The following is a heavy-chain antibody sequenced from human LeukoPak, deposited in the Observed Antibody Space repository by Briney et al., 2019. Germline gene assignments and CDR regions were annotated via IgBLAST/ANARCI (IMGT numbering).Heavy chain of an antibody. Sequence: SETLSLTCTVSGYSISSGYYWGWIRQPPGKGLEWIGSIYHSGSTYYNPSLKSRVTISVDTSKNQFSLRVTSVTAADTAIYYCGRSSPVPDSWGQGTLVTVSA. D-gene: IGHD3-10*02. V-gene: IGHV4-38-2*02. CDR1: GYSISSGYY. CDR2: IYHSGST. CDR3: GRSSPVPDS. J-gene: IGHJ5*01.